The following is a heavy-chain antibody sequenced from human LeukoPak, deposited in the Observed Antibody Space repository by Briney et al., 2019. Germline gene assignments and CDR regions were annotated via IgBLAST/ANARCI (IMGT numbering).Heavy chain of an antibody. J-gene: IGHJ4*02. V-gene: IGHV4-39*07. CDR2: IYYSGST. Sequence: SETLSLTCTVSGGSISSSGYYRGWIRQPPGKGLQWIGSIYYSGSTFYNPSLKSRVSISVDTSKNQFSVKLSSVTAADTAVYYCARSGGFGELLVDYWGQGTLVTVSS. CDR3: ARSGGFGELLVDY. CDR1: GGSISSSGYY. D-gene: IGHD3-10*01.